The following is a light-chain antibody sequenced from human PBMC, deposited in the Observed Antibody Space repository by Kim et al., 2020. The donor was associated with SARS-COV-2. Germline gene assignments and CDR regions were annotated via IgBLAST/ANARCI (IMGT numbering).Light chain of an antibody. CDR3: AAWDDSLNGLV. J-gene: IGLJ2*01. V-gene: IGLV1-44*01. CDR2: NNE. CDR1: SANNVSNT. Sequence: GQKLTNSCSGNSANNVSNTVNWYQQLPGTAPKLLIYNNEHRPSGVPDRFSGSKSGTSASLAISGLQSEDEADYYCAAWDDSLNGLVFGGGTQLTVL.